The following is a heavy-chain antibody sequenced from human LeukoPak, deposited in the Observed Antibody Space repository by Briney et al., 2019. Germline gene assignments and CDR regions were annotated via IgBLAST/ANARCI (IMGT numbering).Heavy chain of an antibody. V-gene: IGHV3-30*02. CDR3: TTGRGDYASDY. CDR1: GFNFSSYG. Sequence: GGSLRLSCAASGFNFSSYGMHWVRQAPGKGLEWVAFIRYDGSNKYYADSVKGRFTISRDNSKNTLYLQMNGLRAEDTAVYYCTTGRGDYASDYWGQGSLVTVSS. CDR2: IRYDGSNK. J-gene: IGHJ4*02. D-gene: IGHD4-17*01.